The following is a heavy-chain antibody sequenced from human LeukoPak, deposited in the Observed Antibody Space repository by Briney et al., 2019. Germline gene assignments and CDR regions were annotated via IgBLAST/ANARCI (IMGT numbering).Heavy chain of an antibody. D-gene: IGHD5-12*01. CDR1: SGSLGSFY. Sequence: SETLSLTCTVSSGSLGSFYWNWIRQPAGKGMEWVGRIYPSGSTDYNASLKSRVTMSVDTSKKQFSLKLNSVTAADTAVYYCARSSGHDFDYWGQGILVTVSS. CDR2: IYPSGST. J-gene: IGHJ4*02. V-gene: IGHV4-4*07. CDR3: ARSSGHDFDY.